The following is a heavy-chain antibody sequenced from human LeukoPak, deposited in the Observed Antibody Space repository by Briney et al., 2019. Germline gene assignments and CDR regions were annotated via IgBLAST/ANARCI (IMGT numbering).Heavy chain of an antibody. Sequence: GGSLRLSCAASGFTVSSNYMSWVRQAPGKGLEWVSVIYSGGSTYYADSVKGRFTISRDNAKNSLYLQMNSLRAEDTAVYYCARVVPAAAYMDVWGKGTTVTVSS. CDR3: ARVVPAAAYMDV. V-gene: IGHV3-53*01. D-gene: IGHD2-2*01. J-gene: IGHJ6*03. CDR1: GFTVSSNY. CDR2: IYSGGST.